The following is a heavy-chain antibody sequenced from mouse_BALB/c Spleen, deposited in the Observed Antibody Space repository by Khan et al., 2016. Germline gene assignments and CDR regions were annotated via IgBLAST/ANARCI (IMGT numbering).Heavy chain of an antibody. CDR2: IWAGGST. Sequence: QVQLKESGPGLVAPSQSLSITCTVSGFSLTTSGVHWVRQSPGKGLDWLGAIWAGGSTDYNSALMSRLSITKDNSQNQVFLKMNSLQTDDTAMYYCSRDEQDYDACFASWGQGTLVTVSA. D-gene: IGHD2-4*01. V-gene: IGHV2-9*02. CDR3: SRDEQDYDACFAS. J-gene: IGHJ3*01. CDR1: GFSLTTSG.